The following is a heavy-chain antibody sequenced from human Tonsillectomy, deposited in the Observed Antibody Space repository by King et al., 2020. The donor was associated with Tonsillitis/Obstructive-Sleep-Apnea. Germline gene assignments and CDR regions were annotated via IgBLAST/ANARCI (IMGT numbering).Heavy chain of an antibody. CDR2: ISGSGGST. V-gene: IGHV3-23*04. CDR1: GFTFSSYA. D-gene: IGHD4-17*01. Sequence: EVQLVEAGGGLVQPGGSLRISCAASGFTFSSYAMSWVRQDPGKGLEGVSGISGSGGSTYYAESVKGRFTISRDNSKNNLYLQMNSLRAEDTAVYYRAKESGAVTPSYYYMDVWGKGTTVTVSS. J-gene: IGHJ6*03. CDR3: AKESGAVTPSYYYMDV.